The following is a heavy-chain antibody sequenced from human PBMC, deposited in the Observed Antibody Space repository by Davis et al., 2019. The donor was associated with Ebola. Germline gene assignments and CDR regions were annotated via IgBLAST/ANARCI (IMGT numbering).Heavy chain of an antibody. J-gene: IGHJ4*02. CDR1: GFTFSSYA. CDR3: AKDLRAHVFGAAALES. Sequence: GESLKISCTASGFTFSSYAMSWVRQAPGKGLEWVSAITNSGGDTYYADSVKGRVTIPRDNSKNMLYLQMNSLRAEDTAIYYCAKDLRAHVFGAAALESWGQGTLVTVSS. D-gene: IGHD3-16*01. V-gene: IGHV3-23*01. CDR2: ITNSGGDT.